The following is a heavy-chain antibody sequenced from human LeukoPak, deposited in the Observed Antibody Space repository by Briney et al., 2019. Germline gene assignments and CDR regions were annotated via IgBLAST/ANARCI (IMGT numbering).Heavy chain of an antibody. CDR2: INWNGGGT. CDR1: GFSFKDYG. V-gene: IGHV3-9*01. Sequence: GGSLRLSCAATGFSFKDYGMHWVRQPPGKGLEWVSAINWNGGGTDYADSVKGRFTISRDNAKNSLYLQLSSLRPEDTALYYCAKHLTATNTYIFFGLDVWGQGTSVTVPS. J-gene: IGHJ6*02. CDR3: AKHLTATNTYIFFGLDV. D-gene: IGHD1-26*01.